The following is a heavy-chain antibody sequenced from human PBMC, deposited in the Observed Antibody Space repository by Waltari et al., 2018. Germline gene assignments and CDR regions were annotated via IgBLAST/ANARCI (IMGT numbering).Heavy chain of an antibody. D-gene: IGHD6-13*01. V-gene: IGHV3-9*01. CDR1: GFTFDDYA. J-gene: IGHJ4*02. Sequence: EVQLVESGGGLVQPGRSLRLSCAASGFTFDDYAMHWVRQAPGKGLEWGSGISWNSGSIGYADSVKGRFTISRDNAKNSLYLQMNSLRAEDTALYYCAKEAYSSSWYAFDYWGQGTLVTVSS. CDR3: AKEAYSSSWYAFDY. CDR2: ISWNSGSI.